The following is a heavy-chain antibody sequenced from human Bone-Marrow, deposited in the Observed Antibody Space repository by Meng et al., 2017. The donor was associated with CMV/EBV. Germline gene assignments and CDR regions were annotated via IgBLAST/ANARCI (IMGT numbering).Heavy chain of an antibody. D-gene: IGHD3-22*01. CDR3: ARDLLYDCSGYPDY. J-gene: IGHJ4*02. CDR1: GYTFTGYY. CDR2: INPNSGGT. Sequence: ASVKVSCKASGYTFTGYYMHWVRQAPGQGLEWMGWINPNSGGTNYAQKFQGRVTMTRDTSISTAYMELSRLRSDDTAVYYCARDLLYDCSGYPDYWGQGTLVTVSS. V-gene: IGHV1-2*02.